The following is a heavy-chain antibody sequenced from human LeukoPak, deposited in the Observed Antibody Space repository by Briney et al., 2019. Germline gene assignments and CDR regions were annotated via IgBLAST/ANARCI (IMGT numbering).Heavy chain of an antibody. Sequence: ASVKVSCKASGYTFASYAMHWVRQAPGQRLEWMGWINAGNGNTKYSQKFQGRVTMTRDTSISTAYMELSRLRSDDTAVYYCAREYHHIVVVPAAKLDPWGQGTLVTVSS. CDR3: AREYHHIVVVPAAKLDP. CDR1: GYTFASYA. J-gene: IGHJ5*02. D-gene: IGHD2-2*01. CDR2: INAGNGNT. V-gene: IGHV1-3*01.